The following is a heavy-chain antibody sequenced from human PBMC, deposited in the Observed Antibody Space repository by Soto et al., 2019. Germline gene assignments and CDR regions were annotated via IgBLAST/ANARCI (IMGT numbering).Heavy chain of an antibody. D-gene: IGHD2-2*01. CDR3: ARSYCSSTSCFFKPSAFDI. V-gene: IGHV1-3*01. J-gene: IGHJ3*02. CDR2: INAGNGNT. CDR1: GYTFTSYY. Sequence: ASVKVTCKESGYTFTSYYIHWVRQAPGQRLEWMGWINAGNGNTKYSQKFQGRVTITRDTSASTAYMELSSLRSEDTAVYYCARSYCSSTSCFFKPSAFDIWGQGTMVTVSS.